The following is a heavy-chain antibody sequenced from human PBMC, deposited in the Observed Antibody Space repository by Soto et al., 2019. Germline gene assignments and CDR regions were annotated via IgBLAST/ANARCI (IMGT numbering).Heavy chain of an antibody. CDR1: GGSISSGGYY. CDR3: ARGGGTSIVVVVSAATGLDAFDI. J-gene: IGHJ3*02. D-gene: IGHD2-15*01. V-gene: IGHV4-31*03. CDR2: IYYSGSA. Sequence: SETLSLTCTVSGGSISSGGYYWSWIRQHPGKGLEWIGYIYYSGSAYYNPSLKSRVTISVDTSKNQFSLKLSSVTAADTAVYYCARGGGTSIVVVVSAATGLDAFDIWGQGTMVTVSS.